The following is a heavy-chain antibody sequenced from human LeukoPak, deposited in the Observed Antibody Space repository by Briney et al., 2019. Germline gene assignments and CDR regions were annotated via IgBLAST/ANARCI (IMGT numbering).Heavy chain of an antibody. J-gene: IGHJ4*02. Sequence: SETLSLTCTVSGGSISSYYWSWIRLPPGKGLEWIGYIYYSGSTNYNPSLKSRVTISVDTSKNQFSLKLSSVTAADTAVYYCARLPRYGDYAPEKDYWGQGTLVTVSS. CDR2: IYYSGST. CDR1: GGSISSYY. V-gene: IGHV4-59*08. D-gene: IGHD4-17*01. CDR3: ARLPRYGDYAPEKDY.